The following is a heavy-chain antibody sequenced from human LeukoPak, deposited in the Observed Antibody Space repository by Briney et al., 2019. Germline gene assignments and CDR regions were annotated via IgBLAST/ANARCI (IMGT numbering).Heavy chain of an antibody. CDR3: AKDGARDGYNYPDY. CDR2: ISGSDGTT. J-gene: IGHJ4*02. CDR1: GFIFSNYA. Sequence: GGSLRLSCAASGFIFSNYAMSWVRQAPGKGLEWVSGISGSDGTTYFADSVKGRFTISRDKSKNTLYLQMNSLRAEDTAVYYCAKDGARDGYNYPDYWGQGTLVTVSS. D-gene: IGHD5-24*01. V-gene: IGHV3-23*01.